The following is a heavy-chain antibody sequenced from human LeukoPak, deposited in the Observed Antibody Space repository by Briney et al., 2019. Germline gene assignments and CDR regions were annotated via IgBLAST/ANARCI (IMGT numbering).Heavy chain of an antibody. CDR2: IYSGGST. D-gene: IGHD6-19*01. J-gene: IGHJ4*02. CDR3: ATEKPVAGTFLDY. Sequence: SGGSLRLSCAASGFTSNYMSWVRQAPGKGLEWVSVIYSGGSTDYAGSVRGRFTISRDKSKNTTYLQMNNMRAEDTAVYYCATEKPVAGTFLDYWGQGTLVIVSS. CDR1: GFTSNY. V-gene: IGHV3-53*01.